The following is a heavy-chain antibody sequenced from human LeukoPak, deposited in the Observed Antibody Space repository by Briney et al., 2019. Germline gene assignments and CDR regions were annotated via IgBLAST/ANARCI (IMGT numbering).Heavy chain of an antibody. CDR2: INHSGST. V-gene: IGHV4-34*01. CDR3: ARGRSYGLGSTYYYYYYYMDV. J-gene: IGHJ6*03. D-gene: IGHD5-18*01. CDR1: GGSFSGYY. Sequence: SETLSLTCAVYGGSFSGYYWSWIRQPPGKGVEWIGEINHSGSTNYNPSLKSRVTISVDTSKNQFSLKLSSVTAADTAVYYCARGRSYGLGSTYYYYYYYMDVWGKGTTVTVSS.